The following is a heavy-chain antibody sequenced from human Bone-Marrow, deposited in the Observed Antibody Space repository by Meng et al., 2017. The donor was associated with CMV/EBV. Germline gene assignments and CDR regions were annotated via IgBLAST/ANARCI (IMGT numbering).Heavy chain of an antibody. CDR3: ARYRRGGTGRGTLYFFDY. CDR1: GFSFSGYY. J-gene: IGHJ4*02. D-gene: IGHD3-16*01. V-gene: IGHV3-11*01. CDR2: ISTSANTI. Sequence: GESLKISCAASGFSFSGYYMSWFRRAPGKGLEWISFISTSANTIYYAESVKGRFTISRDNANDSLYLQMTSLGVEDTAMYYCARYRRGGTGRGTLYFFDYWGQGTLVTGSS.